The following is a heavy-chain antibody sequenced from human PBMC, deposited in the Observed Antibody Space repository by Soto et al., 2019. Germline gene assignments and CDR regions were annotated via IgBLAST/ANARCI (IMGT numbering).Heavy chain of an antibody. J-gene: IGHJ5*02. Sequence: QAPLVQSGAEVKKPGASVKVSCKASGYSFTDFAMHWVRLASGQRLEWMGWINADKGDTKYSPKFQGRVTITRDTSATTVYMELRSLRSEDTAVYYCARGPLSGVATIWDYANWFDPWGQGSRVTVST. CDR2: INADKGDT. D-gene: IGHD5-12*01. CDR3: ARGPLSGVATIWDYANWFDP. CDR1: GYSFTDFA. V-gene: IGHV1-3*01.